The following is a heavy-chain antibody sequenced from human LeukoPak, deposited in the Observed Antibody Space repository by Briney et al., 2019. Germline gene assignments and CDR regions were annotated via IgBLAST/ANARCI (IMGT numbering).Heavy chain of an antibody. CDR2: INHSGST. CDR3: ARALNGDYNFDY. Sequence: KPSETLSLTCAVYGGSFSGYYWSWIRQPPGKGLEWIGEINHSGSTNYNPSLKSRVTISVDTSKNQFSLKLSSVTAADTAVYYCARALNGDYNFDYWGQGTLVTVSS. J-gene: IGHJ4*02. D-gene: IGHD4-17*01. V-gene: IGHV4-34*01. CDR1: GGSFSGYY.